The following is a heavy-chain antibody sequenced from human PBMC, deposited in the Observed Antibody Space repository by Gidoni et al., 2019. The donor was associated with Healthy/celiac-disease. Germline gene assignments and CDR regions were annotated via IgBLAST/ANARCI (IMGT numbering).Heavy chain of an antibody. CDR2: IYYSGST. V-gene: IGHV4-39*01. Sequence: RSIYYSGSTYYNPSLKSRVTISVDTSKNQFSLKLSSVTAADTAVYYCARGWFDPWGQGTLVTVSS. J-gene: IGHJ5*02. CDR3: ARGWFDP.